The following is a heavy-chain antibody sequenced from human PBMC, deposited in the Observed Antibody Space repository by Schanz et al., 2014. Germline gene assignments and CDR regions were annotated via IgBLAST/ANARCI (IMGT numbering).Heavy chain of an antibody. Sequence: QVPLVQSGAEVKKPGSSVTVSCKASGDTLSSYGISWVRQAPGQGLEWMGWINPDSGGTNYAQKFQGRVTMTRDMSINTAYMELSRLRSDDSAVYYCASDFWSGYSHYYYGLDVWGQGTTVTVSS. CDR1: GDTLSSYG. CDR2: INPDSGGT. D-gene: IGHD3-3*01. J-gene: IGHJ6*02. V-gene: IGHV1-2*02. CDR3: ASDFWSGYSHYYYGLDV.